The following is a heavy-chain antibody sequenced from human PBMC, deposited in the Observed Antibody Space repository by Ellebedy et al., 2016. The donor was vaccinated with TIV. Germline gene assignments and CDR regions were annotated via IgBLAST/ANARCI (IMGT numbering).Heavy chain of an antibody. D-gene: IGHD6-25*01. Sequence: GESLKISXAASGFTFSSYAMHWVRQAPGKGLEWVAVISYDGSNKYYADSVKGRFTISRDNSKNTLYLQMNSLRAEDTAVYYCARAAATHYYYGMDVWGQGTTVTVSS. V-gene: IGHV3-30-3*01. CDR2: ISYDGSNK. CDR3: ARAAATHYYYGMDV. J-gene: IGHJ6*02. CDR1: GFTFSSYA.